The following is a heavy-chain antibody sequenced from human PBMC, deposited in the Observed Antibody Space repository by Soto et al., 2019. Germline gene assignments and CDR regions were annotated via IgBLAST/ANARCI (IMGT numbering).Heavy chain of an antibody. D-gene: IGHD3-22*01. CDR3: VKESPVGYDSSGYYSNWFDP. CDR2: ISSNGGST. CDR1: GFTFSSYA. Sequence: GGSLRLSCSASGFTFSSYAMHWVRQAPGKGLEYVSAISSNGGSTYYADSVKGRFTISRDNSKNTLYLQMSSLRAEDTAVYYCVKESPVGYDSSGYYSNWFDPWGQGTLVTVSS. J-gene: IGHJ5*02. V-gene: IGHV3-64D*08.